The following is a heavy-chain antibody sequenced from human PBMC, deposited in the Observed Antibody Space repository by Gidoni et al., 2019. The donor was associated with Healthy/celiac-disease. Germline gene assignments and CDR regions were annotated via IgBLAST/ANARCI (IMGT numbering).Heavy chain of an antibody. V-gene: IGHV4-31*03. CDR3: ARARDVDTAMVTFSSGFDY. D-gene: IGHD5-18*01. Sequence: QVQLQESGPGLVKPSQTLSLTCTVSGGSISSGGYYWSWIRQHPGKGLEWIGYIYYSGSTYYNPSLKSRVTISVDTSKNQFSLKLSSVTAADTAVYYCARARDVDTAMVTFSSGFDYWGQGTLVTVSS. CDR2: IYYSGST. J-gene: IGHJ4*02. CDR1: GGSISSGGYY.